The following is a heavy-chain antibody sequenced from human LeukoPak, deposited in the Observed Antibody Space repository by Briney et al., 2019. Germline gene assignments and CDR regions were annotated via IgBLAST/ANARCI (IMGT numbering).Heavy chain of an antibody. J-gene: IGHJ4*02. CDR1: GYTFTNYG. D-gene: IGHD3-10*01. Sequence: ASVKVSCKASGYTFTNYGISWVRQASGQGLEWMGWISANNGNRNYAQKLQDRVSMTTDTSTSTAYMELSRLRSDDTAVYYCARRWGGSGSYGYWGQGTLVTVSS. CDR2: ISANNGNR. V-gene: IGHV1-18*01. CDR3: ARRWGGSGSYGY.